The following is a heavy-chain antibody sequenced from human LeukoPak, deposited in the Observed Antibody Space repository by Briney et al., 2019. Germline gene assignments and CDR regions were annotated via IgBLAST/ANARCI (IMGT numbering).Heavy chain of an antibody. CDR1: GGTFSGYY. CDR3: ARSKNVGYYYGSGSYYKNYFDY. CDR2: IYNSGST. D-gene: IGHD3-10*01. V-gene: IGHV4-34*01. Sequence: SGTLSLTCAVSGGTFSGYYRSWVRQAPGKGLEWVGGIYNSGSTNYKDSLKSRVTISIDKSKNKLYLKMKSVSAEDTAVYYCARSKNVGYYYGSGSYYKNYFDYWGQGTLVTVSS. J-gene: IGHJ4*02.